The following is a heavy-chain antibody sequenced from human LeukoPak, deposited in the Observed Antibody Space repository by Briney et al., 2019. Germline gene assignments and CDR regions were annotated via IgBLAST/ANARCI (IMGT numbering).Heavy chain of an antibody. V-gene: IGHV3-30*01. CDR1: GFTFSSYA. D-gene: IGHD1-26*01. J-gene: IGHJ4*02. CDR3: ARDSRPWELLSPFDY. Sequence: GGSLRLSCAASGFTFSSYAMHWVRQAPGKGLEWVVVISYDGSNKYYADSVKGRFTISRDNSKNTLYLQMNSLRAEDTAVYYCARDSRPWELLSPFDYWGQGTLVTVSS. CDR2: ISYDGSNK.